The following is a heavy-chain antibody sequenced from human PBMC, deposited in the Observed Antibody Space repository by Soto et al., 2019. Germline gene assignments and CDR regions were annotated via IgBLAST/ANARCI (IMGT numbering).Heavy chain of an antibody. CDR2: ISGSGGST. V-gene: IGHV3-23*01. Sequence: GGSLRLSCAASGFTFSSYAMSWVRQAPGKGLEWVSAISGSGGSTYYADSVKGRFTISRDNSKNTLYLQMNSLRAEDTAVYYCAKDLGPSQGEYYGSGSYYSWGQGTLVTVSS. CDR1: GFTFSSYA. CDR3: AKDLGPSQGEYYGSGSYYS. J-gene: IGHJ4*02. D-gene: IGHD3-10*01.